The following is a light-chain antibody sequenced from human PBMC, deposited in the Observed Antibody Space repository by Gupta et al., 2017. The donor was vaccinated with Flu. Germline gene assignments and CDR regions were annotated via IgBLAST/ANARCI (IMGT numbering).Light chain of an antibody. J-gene: IGLJ1*01. CDR1: SSNVGSNA. V-gene: IGLV1-44*01. CDR2: DNN. Sequence: QSVLAQPPSASGTPGQRVPISCSGSSSNVGSNAVHWYQQVPGTAPKLLIYDNNQRPSGVPDRFSGSKSGTSASLAISGLQSEDEADYYCAAWDDSLNGHYVFGTGTEVTVL. CDR3: AAWDDSLNGHYV.